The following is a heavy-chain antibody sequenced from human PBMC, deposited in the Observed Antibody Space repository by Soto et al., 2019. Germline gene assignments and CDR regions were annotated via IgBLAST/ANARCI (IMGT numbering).Heavy chain of an antibody. D-gene: IGHD2-21*02. Sequence: PGGSMRLSWAASGFTCSDAWRSWVRQAPGKGLASVGRIKGKTDGGTTDYAAPVKGRFTISRXXSKNTLNLQIGSLKSEDTAVDYCTTDSPIPSRVTPDLYYYYYYGMAVWRQGSTVTVSS. CDR1: GFTCSDAW. CDR2: IKGKTDGGTT. J-gene: IGHJ6*02. V-gene: IGHV3-15*01. CDR3: TTDSPIPSRVTPDLYYYYYYGMAV.